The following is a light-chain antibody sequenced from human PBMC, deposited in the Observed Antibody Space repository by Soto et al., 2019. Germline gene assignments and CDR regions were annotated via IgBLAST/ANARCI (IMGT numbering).Light chain of an antibody. J-gene: IGLJ1*01. CDR3: AAWDDTVRSYV. CDR1: ISNIGNNY. CDR2: RNN. Sequence: QSVLTQPPSVSGTPGQRVTISCSGSISNIGNNYVHWFQQLPGTAPKVLSNRNNQRPSGVPDRFSGSKSGTSASLAISGLRSEYEDEYYCAAWDDTVRSYVFGTGTKVTVL. V-gene: IGLV1-47*01.